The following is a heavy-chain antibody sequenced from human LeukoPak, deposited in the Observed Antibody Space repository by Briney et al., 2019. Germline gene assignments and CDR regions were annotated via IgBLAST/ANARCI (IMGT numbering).Heavy chain of an antibody. V-gene: IGHV3-30-3*01. D-gene: IGHD1-26*01. J-gene: IGHJ4*02. Sequence: PGGSLRLSCAASGFTFSSYAMHWVRQAPGKGLEWVAVISYDGSNKYYADSVKGRFTISRDNSKNTLYLQMNSLRAEDTAVYYCARRSGSYSGSDYWGQGTLVTVSS. CDR3: ARRSGSYSGSDY. CDR2: ISYDGSNK. CDR1: GFTFSSYA.